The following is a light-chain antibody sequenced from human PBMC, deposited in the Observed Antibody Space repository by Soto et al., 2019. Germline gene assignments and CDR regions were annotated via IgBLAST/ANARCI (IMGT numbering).Light chain of an antibody. CDR1: QSVSSY. Sequence: EIEMTQSPASLSVSLGERATISCRASQSVSSYLAWYQQKPGRPPKLLLFGASTMPSGIPARFSGSGSGTEFPLTISSLPADDLADYYCQQDSAWCTFGQGTKVDIK. CDR3: QQDSAWCT. CDR2: GAS. V-gene: IGKV3-15*01. J-gene: IGKJ1*01.